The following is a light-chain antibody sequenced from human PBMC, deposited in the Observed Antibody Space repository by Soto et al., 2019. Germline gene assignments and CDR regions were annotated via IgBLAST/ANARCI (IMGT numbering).Light chain of an antibody. V-gene: IGLV2-14*01. Sequence: QSVLTQPASVSGSPGQSITISCTGTSSDIGVYKYVSWYQQPPGKAPNLMIYEVSNRPSGVSNRFSGSKSGNTASLTISGLQAEDEADYYCSSYTSSSTVVFGGGTKLTVL. J-gene: IGLJ2*01. CDR3: SSYTSSSTVV. CDR2: EVS. CDR1: SSDIGVYKY.